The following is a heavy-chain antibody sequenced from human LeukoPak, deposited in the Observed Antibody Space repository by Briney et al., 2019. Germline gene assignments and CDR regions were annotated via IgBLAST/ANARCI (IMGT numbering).Heavy chain of an antibody. CDR2: INSDGSST. CDR3: ARDLSVTNWSDP. D-gene: IGHD2-21*02. J-gene: IGHJ5*02. V-gene: IGHV3-74*01. CDR1: GFTFSSYW. Sequence: GGSLRLSCAASGFTFSSYWMHRVRQAPGKGLVWVSHINSDGSSTHYADSVKGRFTISRDNAKNTLYLQMNSLRAEDTAVYYCARDLSVTNWSDPWGQGTLVTVSS.